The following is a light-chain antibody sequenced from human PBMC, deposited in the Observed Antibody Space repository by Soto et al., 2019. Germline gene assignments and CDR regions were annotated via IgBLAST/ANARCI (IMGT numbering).Light chain of an antibody. CDR2: DAS. CDR1: QSVSSY. V-gene: IGKV3-11*01. J-gene: IGKJ4*01. CDR3: QQRSNF. Sequence: EIVMTQSPVTLSVPPGESATLSCRASQSVSSYLAWYQQKPGQAPRLLIYDASNRATGIPARFSGSGSGTDFTLTISSLGPEDFAVYYCQQRSNFFGGGTKVDIK.